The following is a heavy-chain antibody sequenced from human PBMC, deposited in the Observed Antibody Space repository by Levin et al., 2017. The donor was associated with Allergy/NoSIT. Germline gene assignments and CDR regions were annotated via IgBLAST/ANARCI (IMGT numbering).Heavy chain of an antibody. Sequence: GGSLRLSCAASGFTFSGSAMHWVRQASGKGLEWVGRIRSKANNYATAYAASVKGRFTISRDDSKNTAYLQMNSLTTEDTAVYYCTRRGDTNYYMDVWGIGTTVTVSS. CDR1: GFTFSGSA. J-gene: IGHJ6*03. CDR3: TRRGDTNYYMDV. CDR2: IRSKANNYAT. V-gene: IGHV3-73*01. D-gene: IGHD3-16*01.